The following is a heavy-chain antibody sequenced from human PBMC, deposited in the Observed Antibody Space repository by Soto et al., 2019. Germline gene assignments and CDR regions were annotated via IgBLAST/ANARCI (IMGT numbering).Heavy chain of an antibody. J-gene: IGHJ1*01. D-gene: IGHD6-25*01. CDR1: GGSISSPHHN. Sequence: SETRSLTCTGSGGSISSPHHNGSWIRQYPGKGLEWIGFIHYSGATYYNPSLKSRVAISVDTSRNDFSLRLSSVTAADTAVYYCRSGGXGAKPGFWGRGTLVIGSS. V-gene: IGHV4-30-4*01. CDR3: RSGGXGAKPGF. CDR2: IHYSGAT.